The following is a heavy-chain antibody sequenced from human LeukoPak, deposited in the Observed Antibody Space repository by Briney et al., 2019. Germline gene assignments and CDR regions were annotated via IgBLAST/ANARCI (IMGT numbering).Heavy chain of an antibody. V-gene: IGHV3-30*04. CDR3: ARDSSPYYYGSGSHDY. CDR1: GFTFSSYA. Sequence: GGSLRLSCTASGFTFSSYAMHWVRQAPGKGLEWVAVISYDGSNKYYADSVKGRFTISRDNSKNTLYLQMNSLRAEDTAVYYCARDSSPYYYGSGSHDYWGQGTLVTVSS. D-gene: IGHD3-10*01. J-gene: IGHJ4*02. CDR2: ISYDGSNK.